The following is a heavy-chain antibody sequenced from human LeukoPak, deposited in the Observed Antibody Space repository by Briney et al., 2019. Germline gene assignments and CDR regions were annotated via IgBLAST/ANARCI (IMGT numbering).Heavy chain of an antibody. J-gene: IGHJ4*02. CDR1: GFTLGTCW. Sequence: SGGSLRLSCAASGFTLGTCWMSWVRQAPGKGLEWVANIKQDGSEKYYVDSVKGRFTISRDNIENSLDLQMSSLRAEDTAVYYCAKTMIVSLGGLDYWGQGTLVTVSS. CDR2: IKQDGSEK. CDR3: AKTMIVSLGGLDY. D-gene: IGHD3-22*01. V-gene: IGHV3-7*01.